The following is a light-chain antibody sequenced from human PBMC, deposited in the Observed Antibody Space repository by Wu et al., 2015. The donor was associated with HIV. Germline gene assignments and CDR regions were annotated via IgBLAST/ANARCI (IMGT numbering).Light chain of an antibody. V-gene: IGKV3-15*01. CDR1: QSVSSN. Sequence: EVVMTQSPATLSVSPGARATLSCRASQSVSSNFAWYQRKPGQAPRLLIYSASTRATGIPARFSGSGSGTEFTLTISNMQSEDFAVYYCQQYNNWPRTFGQGTKVEIK. CDR2: SAS. CDR3: QQYNNWPRT. J-gene: IGKJ1*01.